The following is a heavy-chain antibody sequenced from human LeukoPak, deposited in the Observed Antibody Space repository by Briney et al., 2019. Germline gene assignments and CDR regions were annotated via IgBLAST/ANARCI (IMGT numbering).Heavy chain of an antibody. V-gene: IGHV3-23*01. Sequence: QPGGSLRLSCAASGFTFSSYAMSWVRQAPGKGLEWVSAISGSGGSTYYADSVKGRFTISRGNSKNTLYLQMNSLRAEDTAVYYCAKDECHYYGSGKCAFDIWGQGTMVTVSS. D-gene: IGHD3-10*01. CDR1: GFTFSSYA. J-gene: IGHJ3*02. CDR3: AKDECHYYGSGKCAFDI. CDR2: ISGSGGST.